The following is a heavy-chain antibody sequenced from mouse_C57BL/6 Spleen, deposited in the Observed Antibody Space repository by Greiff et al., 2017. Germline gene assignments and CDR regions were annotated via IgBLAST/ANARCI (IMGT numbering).Heavy chain of an antibody. V-gene: IGHV5-16*01. CDR2: INYDGSST. CDR1: GFTFSDYY. CDR3: ARGGGFYAMDD. Sequence: EVQRVESEGGLVQPGSSMKLSCTASGFTFSDYYMAWVRQVPEKGLEWVANINYDGSSTSYLDSLKSRFIISKDNAKNILYLQMSRLKSEDTATYYCARGGGFYAMDDWGQGTSVTVSS. J-gene: IGHJ4*01.